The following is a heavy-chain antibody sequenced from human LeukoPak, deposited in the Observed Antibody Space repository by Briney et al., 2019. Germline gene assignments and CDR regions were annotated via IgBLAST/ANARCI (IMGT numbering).Heavy chain of an antibody. Sequence: GGSLRLSCAASGFTFRHYWMTWVRQAPGKGLEWVANMKEDGSQETYVDSVKGRFTISRDNAKNSLYLQMNNVRAEDTAVYYCARYSYKHDCWGQGTLVTVSS. J-gene: IGHJ4*02. D-gene: IGHD2-15*01. CDR3: ARYSYKHDC. CDR1: GFTFRHYW. V-gene: IGHV3-7*01. CDR2: MKEDGSQE.